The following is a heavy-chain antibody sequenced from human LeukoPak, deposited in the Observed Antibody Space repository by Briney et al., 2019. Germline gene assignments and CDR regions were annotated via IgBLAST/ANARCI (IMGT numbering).Heavy chain of an antibody. V-gene: IGHV4-39*01. CDR2: ILYIGTT. J-gene: IGHJ6*02. CDR1: GSSIRSVISY. D-gene: IGHD3-3*01. Sequence: SETLSLTCTVSGSSIRSVISYWAWIRLPPGRWLEWIGCILYIGTTYYSPSFRSRFTISVDTSKTPFSLRLTSLTAADTAVFYCARHRFYYGLGVWGQGTTVTVTS. CDR3: ARHRFYYGLGV.